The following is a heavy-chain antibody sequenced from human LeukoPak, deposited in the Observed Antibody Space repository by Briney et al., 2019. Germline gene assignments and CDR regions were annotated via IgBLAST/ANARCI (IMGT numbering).Heavy chain of an antibody. CDR2: ISTYNGNT. CDR1: GYTFTSYG. Sequence: GASVKVSCKASGYTFTSYGINWMRQAPGQGLEWMGWISTYNGNTNYAQKLQGRVTMTTDTSTSTAYMELRSLRSDDTAVYYCARDEQGTVVTPGYFDSWGQGTLVTVSS. V-gene: IGHV1-18*01. J-gene: IGHJ4*02. D-gene: IGHD2-21*02. CDR3: ARDEQGTVVTPGYFDS.